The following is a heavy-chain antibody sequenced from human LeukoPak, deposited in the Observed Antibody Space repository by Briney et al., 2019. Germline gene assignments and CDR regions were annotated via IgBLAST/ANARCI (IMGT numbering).Heavy chain of an antibody. CDR3: ARGYIYGPPFDY. J-gene: IGHJ4*02. V-gene: IGHV4-30-2*01. Sequence: SQTLSLTCAVSGGSISSATYSWNWIRQPPGRGLEWIGYISHSGRTNYNPSLKSRVTMPVDRTKTQFSLRLTSVTAADTAVYYCARGYIYGPPFDYWGQGTLVTVSS. D-gene: IGHD5-18*01. CDR2: ISHSGRT. CDR1: GGSISSATYS.